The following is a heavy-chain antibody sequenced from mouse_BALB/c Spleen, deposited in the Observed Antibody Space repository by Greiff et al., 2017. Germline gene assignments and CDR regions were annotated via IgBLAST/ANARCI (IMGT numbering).Heavy chain of an antibody. D-gene: IGHD2-3*01. CDR2: ISSGSSTI. Sequence: EVQLVESGGGLVQPGGSRKLSCAASGFTFSSFGMHWVRQAPEKGLEWVAYISSGSSTIYYADTVKGRFTISRDNPKNTLFLQMTSLRSEDTAMYYCASDGYYVRAMDYWGQGTSVTVSS. CDR3: ASDGYYVRAMDY. J-gene: IGHJ4*01. V-gene: IGHV5-17*02. CDR1: GFTFSSFG.